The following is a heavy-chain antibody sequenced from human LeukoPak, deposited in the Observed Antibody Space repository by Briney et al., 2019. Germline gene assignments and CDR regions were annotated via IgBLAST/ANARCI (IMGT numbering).Heavy chain of an antibody. J-gene: IGHJ4*02. Sequence: GGSLRLSCATSGFPLSSHRMGRGCQARGKVVGRVYSISCYSTYIYYADSLKGRFTISRDNAKNSLYLHMNSLRAEDTAVYYCARKYYYDSSGHFDYWGQGTLVTVSS. CDR2: ISCYSTYI. CDR1: GFPLSSHR. CDR3: ARKYYYDSSGHFDY. D-gene: IGHD3-22*01. V-gene: IGHV3-21*01.